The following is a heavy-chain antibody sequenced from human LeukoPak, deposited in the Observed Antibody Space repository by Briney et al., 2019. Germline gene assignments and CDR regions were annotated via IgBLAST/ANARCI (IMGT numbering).Heavy chain of an antibody. CDR1: SVSISGGGSC. CDR2: ICYSGIT. D-gene: IGHD3-16*01. Sequence: PSETLSLTCGVSSVSISGGGSCWNCIRQPPGKGLEWIGYICYSGITYYNPSIKSRGTISLDTSNNQFYMHLSSVTAADTAVYYCARQVGRGTQVYYMDVWGKGTTVTISS. J-gene: IGHJ6*03. V-gene: IGHV4-30-4*07. CDR3: ARQVGRGTQVYYMDV.